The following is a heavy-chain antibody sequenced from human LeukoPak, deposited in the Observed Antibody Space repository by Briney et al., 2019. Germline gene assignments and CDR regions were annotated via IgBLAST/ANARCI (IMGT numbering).Heavy chain of an antibody. CDR3: AKGGSTTYFPYYMDV. CDR2: INSNGVKT. D-gene: IGHD1-1*01. J-gene: IGHJ6*03. V-gene: IGHV3-64*02. CDR1: GFTFSTCP. Sequence: GGSLRLSCVASGFTFSTCPMHWVRQTPGKGLEYVASINSNGVKTYYVDSVKGRFTISRDNSKNTLYLQMNSLRAEDTAVYYCAKGGSTTYFPYYMDVWGKGTTVTVSS.